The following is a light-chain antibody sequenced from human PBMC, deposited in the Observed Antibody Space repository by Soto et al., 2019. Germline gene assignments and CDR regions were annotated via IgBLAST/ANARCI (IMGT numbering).Light chain of an antibody. Sequence: DIQMTQSPSSLSASVVDRATITFRASQSISSWLALYQQKPGKAPRLLINAASNLQSGVPSRFRGSGSETDFTLTITSLQPEDFATYYCQKSYTTPRTFGQGTKVDIK. V-gene: IGKV1-39*01. CDR3: QKSYTTPRT. CDR1: QSISSW. CDR2: AAS. J-gene: IGKJ1*01.